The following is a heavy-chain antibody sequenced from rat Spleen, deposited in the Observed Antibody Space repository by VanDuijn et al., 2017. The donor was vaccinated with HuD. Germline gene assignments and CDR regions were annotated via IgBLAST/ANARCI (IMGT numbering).Heavy chain of an antibody. J-gene: IGHJ2*01. Sequence: EVQLVESDGGLVQPGRSLKLSCAASGFTFSDYYMAWVRQAPTKGLEWVATISSDGRRNYYRDSVKGRFTISRDNAKSSLYLQMDSLRSEDTATYYCARQDYGYNDYWGQGVMVTVSS. CDR1: GFTFSDYY. V-gene: IGHV5-29*01. CDR3: ARQDYGYNDY. D-gene: IGHD1-9*01. CDR2: ISSDGRRN.